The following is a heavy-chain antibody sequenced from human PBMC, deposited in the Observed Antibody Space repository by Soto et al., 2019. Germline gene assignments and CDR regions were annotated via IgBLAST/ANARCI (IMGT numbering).Heavy chain of an antibody. D-gene: IGHD6-13*01. J-gene: IGHJ6*02. V-gene: IGHV1-69*02. CDR1: GGTFSSYT. Sequence: SVKVSCKASGGTFSSYTISWVRQAPGQGLEWMGRIIPILGIANYAQKFQGRVTITADKSTSTAYMELRSLRSDDTAVYYCARGVWGPNYYGMDVWGQGTTVTVSS. CDR2: IIPILGIA. CDR3: ARGVWGPNYYGMDV.